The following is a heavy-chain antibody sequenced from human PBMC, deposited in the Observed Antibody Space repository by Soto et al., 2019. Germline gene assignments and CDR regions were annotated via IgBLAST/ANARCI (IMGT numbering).Heavy chain of an antibody. CDR1: GYIFTTYG. V-gene: IGHV1-18*01. J-gene: IGHJ4*02. D-gene: IGHD1-1*01. CDR2: ISAHNGNT. Sequence: QVHLVQSGAEVKQPGASVKVSCKGSGYIFTTYGITWVRQAPGQGLEWMGWISAHNGNTNYAQKLQGRVTVTRDTSTSTAYMELRNLRSDDTAVYYCARGRYGDYWGQGALVTVSS. CDR3: ARGRYGDY.